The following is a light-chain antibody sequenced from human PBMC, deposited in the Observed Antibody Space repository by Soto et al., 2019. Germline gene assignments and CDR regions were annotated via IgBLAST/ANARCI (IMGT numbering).Light chain of an antibody. V-gene: IGKV3-11*01. Sequence: EIVFAHSPATLSFAPGERATLSCRASQSVSSYLAWYQQKPGQAPRLLIYDASNRATGIPARFSGSGSGTDFTLTISSLEPEDFAVYYCQQRSNWPPITFGQGTRLEIK. J-gene: IGKJ5*01. CDR2: DAS. CDR1: QSVSSY. CDR3: QQRSNWPPIT.